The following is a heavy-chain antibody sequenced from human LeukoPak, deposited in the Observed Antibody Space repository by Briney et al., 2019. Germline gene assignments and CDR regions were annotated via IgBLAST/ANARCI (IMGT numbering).Heavy chain of an antibody. CDR1: GGTFSSYA. CDR2: IIPILGIA. J-gene: IGHJ4*02. Sequence: SVKVSCKASGGTFSSYAISWVRQAPGQGLEWMGRIIPILGIANYAQKFQGRVTITADKSTSTAYMELSSLRSEDTAVYYCARNSGYYSPTLLDCWGQGTLVTVSS. V-gene: IGHV1-69*04. D-gene: IGHD3-22*01. CDR3: ARNSGYYSPTLLDC.